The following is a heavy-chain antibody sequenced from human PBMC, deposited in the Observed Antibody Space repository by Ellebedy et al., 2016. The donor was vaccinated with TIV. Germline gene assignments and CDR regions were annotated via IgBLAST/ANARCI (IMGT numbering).Heavy chain of an antibody. V-gene: IGHV5-51*01. Sequence: GESLKISCKGSGYTFTNHWIAWVRQMPGKGLEWMGIIDPGDSDASYNPSFEGQVTISADKSVTTADLRLSSLKTSDTATYYCARHSHYLFYFNGMDVWGQGTTVTVSS. D-gene: IGHD1-26*01. CDR2: IDPGDSDA. CDR1: GYTFTNHW. CDR3: ARHSHYLFYFNGMDV. J-gene: IGHJ6*02.